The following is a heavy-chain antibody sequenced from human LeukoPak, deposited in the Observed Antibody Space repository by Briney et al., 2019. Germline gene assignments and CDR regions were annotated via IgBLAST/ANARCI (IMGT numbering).Heavy chain of an antibody. D-gene: IGHD2-2*01. CDR2: ISGSGGST. J-gene: IGHJ5*02. V-gene: IGHV3-23*01. CDR1: GFTFSSYA. CDR3: ATEGEDIVVASNWFDP. Sequence: PGGSLRLSCAASGFTFSSYAMSWVRQAPGKGLEWVSAISGSGGSTYYADSVKGRSTISRDNSKNTLYLQMNSLRAEDTAVYYCATEGEDIVVASNWFDPWGQGTLVTVSS.